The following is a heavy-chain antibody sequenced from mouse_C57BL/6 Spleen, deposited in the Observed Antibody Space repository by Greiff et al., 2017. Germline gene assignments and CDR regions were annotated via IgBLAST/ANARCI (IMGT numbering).Heavy chain of an antibody. Sequence: EVKLQESGPGLVKPSQSLSLTCSVTGYSITSGYYWNWIRQFPGNKLEWMGYISYDGSNNYNPYLKNRISITRDTSKNQLFLKLNSVTTEDTATYYCARGYGNYEAWFAYWGQGTLVTVSA. CDR2: ISYDGSN. V-gene: IGHV3-6*01. CDR3: ARGYGNYEAWFAY. CDR1: GYSITSGYY. J-gene: IGHJ3*01. D-gene: IGHD2-1*01.